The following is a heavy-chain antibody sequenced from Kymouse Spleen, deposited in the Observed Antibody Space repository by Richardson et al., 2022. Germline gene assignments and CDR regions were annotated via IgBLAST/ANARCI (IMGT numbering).Heavy chain of an antibody. Sequence: QVQLQQWGAGLLKPSETLSLTCAVYGGSFSGYYWSWIRQPPGKGLEWIGEINHSGSTNYNPSLKSRVTISVDTSKNQFSLKLSSVTAADTAVYYCARDCTMVRVFDYWGQGTLVTVSS. V-gene: IGHV4-34*01. J-gene: IGHJ4*02. CDR3: ARDCTMVRVFDY. D-gene: IGHD3-10*01. CDR1: GGSFSGYY. CDR2: INHSGST.